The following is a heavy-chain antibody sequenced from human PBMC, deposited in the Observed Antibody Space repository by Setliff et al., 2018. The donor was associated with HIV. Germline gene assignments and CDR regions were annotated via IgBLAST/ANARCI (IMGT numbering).Heavy chain of an antibody. V-gene: IGHV4-34*01. CDR3: ARGLMGATTNGFFDS. CDR2: INHSGST. CDR1: GGSFSGYY. Sequence: SETLSLTCAVYGGSFSGYYWTWIRQPPGKGLEWIGEINHSGSTNYNPSFKRRLTISVDTSKNQFSLKLSSVTAADTAVYYCARGLMGATTNGFFDSWGEGTLVTVSS. D-gene: IGHD1-26*01. J-gene: IGHJ4*02.